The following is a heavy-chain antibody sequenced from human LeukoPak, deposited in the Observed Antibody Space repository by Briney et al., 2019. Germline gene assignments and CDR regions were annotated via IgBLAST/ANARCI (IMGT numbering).Heavy chain of an antibody. CDR2: INPSGGST. J-gene: IGHJ4*02. D-gene: IGHD2-2*01. CDR3: ARGVDCSSTSCYAAGDY. Sequence: GASVKVSYKTSGYIFTIYYIHWVRQAPGQGLEGMGVINPSGGSTTYAQEFQGRVTMPRDTSTSTVYMELSSLRSDDTAVYYCARGVDCSSTSCYAAGDYWGQGTLGTVS. CDR1: GYIFTIYY. V-gene: IGHV1-46*01.